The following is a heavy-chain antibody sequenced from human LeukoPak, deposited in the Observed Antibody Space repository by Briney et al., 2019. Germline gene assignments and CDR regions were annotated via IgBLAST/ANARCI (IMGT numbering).Heavy chain of an antibody. J-gene: IGHJ5*02. CDR1: GYTFTSYD. CDR2: MNPNSGNT. Sequence: ASVTVSCKASGYTFTSYDINWVRQAAGQGLEWMGWMNPNSGNTGYAQKFQGRVTMTRNTSISTAYMELSSLRSEDTAVYYCARRRLLWFGEFTSRVNWFDPWGQGTLVTVSS. V-gene: IGHV1-8*01. CDR3: ARRRLLWFGEFTSRVNWFDP. D-gene: IGHD3-10*01.